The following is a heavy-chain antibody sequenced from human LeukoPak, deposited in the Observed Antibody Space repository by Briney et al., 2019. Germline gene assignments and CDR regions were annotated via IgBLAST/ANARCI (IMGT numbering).Heavy chain of an antibody. J-gene: IGHJ4*02. CDR2: ISGDGNTI. CDR1: GFAFSVHY. D-gene: IGHD3-16*01. Sequence: GGSLRLSCAGSGFAFSVHYMTWIRQAPGKGLEWLSYISGDGNTIYYADSVRGRFTISRDNAKNSLYLHMNSLRVEDTAVYYCARVFSHWGWPGDYYLDYWGQGTVVTVSS. V-gene: IGHV3-11*04. CDR3: ARVFSHWGWPGDYYLDY.